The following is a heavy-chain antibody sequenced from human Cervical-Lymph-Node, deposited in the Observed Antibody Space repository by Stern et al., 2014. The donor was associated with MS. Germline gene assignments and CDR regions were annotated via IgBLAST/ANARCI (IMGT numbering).Heavy chain of an antibody. CDR2: IYPGDSET. J-gene: IGHJ4*02. CDR3: ARQTTAWASDV. D-gene: IGHD1-14*01. CDR1: GYKFSIYW. Sequence: EVQLVQSGAELIRPGESLKISCKGSGYKFSIYWIAWVRQMPGKGLEWMGIIYPGDSETRYSQSFQGQVTMSADKPPSTAYLQWSSLNASDTAMYFCARQTTAWASDVWGQGTLVTVSS. V-gene: IGHV5-51*04.